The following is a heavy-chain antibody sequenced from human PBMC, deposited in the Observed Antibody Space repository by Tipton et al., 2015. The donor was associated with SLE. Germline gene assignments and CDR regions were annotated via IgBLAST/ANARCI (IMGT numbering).Heavy chain of an antibody. D-gene: IGHD1-20*01. CDR1: GDSISGTTYS. CDR2: VYYTGTT. V-gene: IGHV4-39*02. CDR3: AGPVMAHNWNY. J-gene: IGHJ4*01. Sequence: TLSLTCTVSGDSISGTTYSWAWIRQSPGKVLDLIGSVYYTGTTFYNPALESRFTVSLDTSRDRFSLRLRSGTAADTAMYFCAGPVMAHNWNYLGHGTLGIVSS.